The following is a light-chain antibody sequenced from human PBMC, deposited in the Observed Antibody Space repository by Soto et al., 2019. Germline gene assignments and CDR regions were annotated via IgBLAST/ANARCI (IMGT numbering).Light chain of an antibody. CDR1: RSDVGTYDL. CDR3: CSFAGSNSWV. V-gene: IGLV2-23*02. CDR2: EVS. J-gene: IGLJ3*02. Sequence: QSALTQPASVSVSPGQSITISCTGTRSDVGTYDLVSWYQQHPGKAPKLMLYEVSQRPSGLSNRFSGSKSGNTASLTISGLQAEDEADYYCCSFAGSNSWVFGGGTKLTVL.